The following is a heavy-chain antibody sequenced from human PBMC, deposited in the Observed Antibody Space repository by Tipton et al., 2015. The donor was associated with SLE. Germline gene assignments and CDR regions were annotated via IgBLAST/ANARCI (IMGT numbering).Heavy chain of an antibody. V-gene: IGHV4-59*03. Sequence: TLSLTCSVSGGSISSSYWTWIRQPPGKGLEWIGYIHNSGTNSYNPSLKSRVTMTIDTSKNQFSLELRSVTAADTAVYYCARHIDCTNHGCYSPWFDPWGQGTLVTVSS. CDR1: GGSISSSY. D-gene: IGHD1-26*01. J-gene: IGHJ5*02. CDR2: IHNSGTN. CDR3: ARHIDCTNHGCYSPWFDP.